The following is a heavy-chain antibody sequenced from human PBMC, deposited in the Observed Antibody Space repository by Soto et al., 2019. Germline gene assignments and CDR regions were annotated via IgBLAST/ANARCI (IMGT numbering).Heavy chain of an antibody. CDR3: ARWTGSGSYFGYYFDY. D-gene: IGHD1-26*01. Sequence: QVQLQESGPGLVKPSQTLSLTCTVSGGSISSGDYYWSWIRQPPGKGLEWIGYIYYSGSTYYNPSLKSRVTISVDMSKNQFSLKLSSVTAADTAVYYCARWTGSGSYFGYYFDYWGQGTLVTVSS. CDR1: GGSISSGDYY. J-gene: IGHJ4*02. CDR2: IYYSGST. V-gene: IGHV4-30-4*01.